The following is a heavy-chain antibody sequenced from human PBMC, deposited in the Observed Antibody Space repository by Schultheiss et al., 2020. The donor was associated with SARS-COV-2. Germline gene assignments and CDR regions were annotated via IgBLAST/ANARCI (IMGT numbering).Heavy chain of an antibody. CDR3: ARGTYYFDSGSHWVYFDS. D-gene: IGHD3-10*01. CDR1: GFTFSSYA. V-gene: IGHV3-30*07. Sequence: GGSLRLSCAASGFTFSSYAMHWVRQAPGKGLEWVAVISYDGSNKYYADSVKGRFTISRDNSKNTLYLQMNSLRAEDTAVYYCARGTYYFDSGSHWVYFDSWGQGTRVTVSS. J-gene: IGHJ4*02. CDR2: ISYDGSNK.